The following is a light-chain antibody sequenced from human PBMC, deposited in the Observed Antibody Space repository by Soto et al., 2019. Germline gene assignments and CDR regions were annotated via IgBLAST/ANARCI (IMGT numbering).Light chain of an antibody. CDR1: QNLLHSNGYNY. Sequence: DLVMTQSPLSLPVTPGEPASISCRSSQNLLHSNGYNYLDWYLQKPGQSPQLLIYLGSNRASGGPDRFSGSGSGTDFTLKISRVEAEDVGVYYCMQALQTPITFGQGTRLEIK. CDR2: LGS. J-gene: IGKJ5*01. CDR3: MQALQTPIT. V-gene: IGKV2-28*01.